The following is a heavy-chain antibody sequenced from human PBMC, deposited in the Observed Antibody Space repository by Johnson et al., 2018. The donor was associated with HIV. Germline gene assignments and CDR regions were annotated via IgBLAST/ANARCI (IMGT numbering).Heavy chain of an antibody. CDR1: GFTFSNFA. CDR2: ISYDGSNK. J-gene: IGHJ3*02. CDR3: AATYYYDSSGSRYPFDI. D-gene: IGHD3-22*01. Sequence: QVQLVESGGGVVQPGRSLRLSCAASGFTFSNFAMHWVRQAPGKGLEWVVVISYDGSNKYYADSVKGRFTISRDNSKNTLYLQMNSLRAEDTAVYYCAATYYYDSSGSRYPFDIWGQGTMVTVSS. V-gene: IGHV3-30*04.